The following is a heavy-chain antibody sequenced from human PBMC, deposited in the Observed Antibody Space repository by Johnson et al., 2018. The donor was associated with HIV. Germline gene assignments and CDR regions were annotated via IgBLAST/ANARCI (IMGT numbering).Heavy chain of an antibody. Sequence: VQLVESGGGLVQPGGSLRLSCAASGFTFSDYYMSWIRQAPGKGLEWVSYISSSGSTIYYADSVKGRFTISRDNAKNSLYLQMNSLRAEDTAVYYCASEYSSSSQPNAFDIWGQGTMVTVSS. CDR1: GFTFSDYY. J-gene: IGHJ3*02. D-gene: IGHD6-6*01. V-gene: IGHV3-11*04. CDR2: ISSSGSTI. CDR3: ASEYSSSSQPNAFDI.